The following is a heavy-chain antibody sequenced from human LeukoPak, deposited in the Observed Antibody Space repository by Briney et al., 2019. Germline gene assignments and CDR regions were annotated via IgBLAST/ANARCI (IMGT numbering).Heavy chain of an antibody. J-gene: IGHJ4*02. V-gene: IGHV1-8*01. CDR1: GYTFTSSD. D-gene: IGHD6-13*01. CDR2: MNPNTDKT. Sequence: ASVKVSCKASGYTFTSSDINWVRQATGQGLEWMGWMNPNTDKTGYARKFQGRLTMTKNISISTASMGVSSLTYEDTAIYYCARGRPGLASAGIYDFWGQGTLITVSS. CDR3: ARGRPGLASAGIYDF.